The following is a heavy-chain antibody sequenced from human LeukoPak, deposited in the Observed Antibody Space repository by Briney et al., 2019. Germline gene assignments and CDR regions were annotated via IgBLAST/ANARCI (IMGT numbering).Heavy chain of an antibody. V-gene: IGHV4-39*01. J-gene: IGHJ4*02. CDR3: ARTYYDILTGSKPFDY. Sequence: PSETLSLTCTVSGGSISSSSYYWGWIRQPPGKGLEWIGSIYYSGSTYYNPSLKSRVTISVDTSKNQFSLKLSSVTAADTAVYYCARTYYDILTGSKPFDYWGQGTLVTVSS. CDR1: GGSISSSSYY. CDR2: IYYSGST. D-gene: IGHD3-9*01.